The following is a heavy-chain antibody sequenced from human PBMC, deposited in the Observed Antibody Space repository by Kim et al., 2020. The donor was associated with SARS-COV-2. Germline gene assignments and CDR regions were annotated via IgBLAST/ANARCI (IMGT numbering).Heavy chain of an antibody. V-gene: IGHV5-10-1*01. Sequence: GESLKISCKGSGYSFTSYWISWVRQMPGKGLEWMGRIDPSDSYTNYSPSFQGHVTISADKSISTAYLQWSSLKASDTAMYYCARTSYYYDSSGYLVYWGQRALVTVSS. CDR2: IDPSDSYT. CDR3: ARTSYYYDSSGYLVY. CDR1: GYSFTSYW. J-gene: IGHJ4*02. D-gene: IGHD3-22*01.